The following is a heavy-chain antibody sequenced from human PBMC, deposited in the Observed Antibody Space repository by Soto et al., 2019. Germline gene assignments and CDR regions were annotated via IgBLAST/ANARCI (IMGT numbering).Heavy chain of an antibody. V-gene: IGHV4-39*01. D-gene: IGHD2-21*01. CDR2: FYSGST. Sequence: QLQLQESGPGLVKPSETLSLTCTVSGGSINRRTSYCAWIRQSPGKGPEWMATFYSGSTYYNPSLKSRLTMSVDTSTNQFSLRMRSLTAADTAFYYCGRVVEGATRHTDPDSWGQGILVTVSS. CDR1: GGSINRRTSY. CDR3: GRVVEGATRHTDPDS. J-gene: IGHJ5*01.